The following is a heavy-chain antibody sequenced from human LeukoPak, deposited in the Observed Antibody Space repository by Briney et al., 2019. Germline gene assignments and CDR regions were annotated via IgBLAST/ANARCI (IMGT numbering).Heavy chain of an antibody. CDR1: GGSISSYY. V-gene: IGHV4-4*07. Sequence: SETLSLTCTVSGGSISSYYWSWIRQPAGKGLEWIGRIYTSGSTNYNPSLKSRVTMSVDTSKNQFSLKLSSVTAADTAVYYCARQGDYDNSGYLARYYFDYWGQGTLVTVSS. CDR2: IYTSGST. J-gene: IGHJ4*02. D-gene: IGHD3-22*01. CDR3: ARQGDYDNSGYLARYYFDY.